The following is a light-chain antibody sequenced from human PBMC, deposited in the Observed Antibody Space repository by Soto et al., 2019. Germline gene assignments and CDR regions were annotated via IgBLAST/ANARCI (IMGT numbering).Light chain of an antibody. CDR3: SSYTISSTYV. V-gene: IGLV2-18*02. Sequence: QSVLNPPPSLSGAPVQSVALSCPGTSSDVGSYNRVSWYQQPPGTAPKLMIYDVNNRPSGVPDRFSGSKSGNTASLTISGLQAEDEADYYCSSYTISSTYVFGTGTKVTVL. CDR1: SSDVGSYNR. CDR2: DVN. J-gene: IGLJ1*01.